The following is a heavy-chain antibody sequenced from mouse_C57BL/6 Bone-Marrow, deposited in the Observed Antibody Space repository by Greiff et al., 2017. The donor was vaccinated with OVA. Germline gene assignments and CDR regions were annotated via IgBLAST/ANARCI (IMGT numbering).Heavy chain of an antibody. V-gene: IGHV1-19*01. Sequence: EVKLMESGPVLVKPGASVKMSCKASGYTFTDYYMNWVKQSHGKSLEWIGVINPYNGGTSYNQKFKGKATLTVDKSSSTAYMELNSLTSEDSAVYYCARVAHLAYWGQGTLVTVSA. J-gene: IGHJ3*01. CDR1: GYTFTDYY. CDR2: INPYNGGT. D-gene: IGHD1-3*01. CDR3: ARVAHLAY.